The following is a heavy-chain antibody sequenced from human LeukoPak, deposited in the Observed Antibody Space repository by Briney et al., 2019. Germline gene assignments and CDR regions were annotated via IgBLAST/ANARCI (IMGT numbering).Heavy chain of an antibody. D-gene: IGHD3-10*01. CDR3: AKDRRGLWFGELLYSPNYFDY. V-gene: IGHV3-23*01. Sequence: GGSLRLSCAASGFTFSSYAMSWVRQAPGKGLEWVSAISGSGGGTYYADSVKGRFTISRDNSKNTLYLQMNSLRAEDTAVYYCAKDRRGLWFGELLYSPNYFDYWGQGTLVTVSS. J-gene: IGHJ4*02. CDR2: ISGSGGGT. CDR1: GFTFSSYA.